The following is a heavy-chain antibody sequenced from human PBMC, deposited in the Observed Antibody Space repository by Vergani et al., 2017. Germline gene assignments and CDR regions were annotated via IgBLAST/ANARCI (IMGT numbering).Heavy chain of an antibody. Sequence: VQLVESGGGLVQPGRSLRLSCAGSGFTFSSSGIHWVRQAPGKGLEWVAIISYDGGEKYYADSIKGRFTISRDNSKNTVYLQMNSLRAEDTAVYYCAKDLPSGNYGGAWIDPWGQGTLVTVSS. CDR2: ISYDGGEK. D-gene: IGHD1-26*01. CDR3: AKDLPSGNYGGAWIDP. J-gene: IGHJ5*02. V-gene: IGHV3-30*18. CDR1: GFTFSSSG.